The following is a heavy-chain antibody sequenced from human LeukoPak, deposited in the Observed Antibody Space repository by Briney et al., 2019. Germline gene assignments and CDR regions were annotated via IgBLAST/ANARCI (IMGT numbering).Heavy chain of an antibody. Sequence: ASVKVSCKASGYTFTGYYMLWVRQAPGHGLEWRGGINPNSGGTNYAQKFQGRVTITRDTTISPAYMELSRLRADDTVVYYCARDRDVSRNWFDPWGRGTLVTVPP. CDR1: GYTFTGYY. CDR2: INPNSGGT. V-gene: IGHV1-2*01. J-gene: IGHJ5*02. CDR3: ARDRDVSRNWFDP.